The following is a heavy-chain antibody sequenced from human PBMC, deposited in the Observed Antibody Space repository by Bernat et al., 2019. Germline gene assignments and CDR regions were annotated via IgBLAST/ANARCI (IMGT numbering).Heavy chain of an antibody. CDR1: GYSFTSYW. Sequence: EVQLVQSGAEVKKPGESLRISCKGSGYSFTSYWISWVRQMPGKGLEWMGRIDPSDSYTNYSPSFQGHVTISADKSISTAYLQWSSLKASDTAMYYCARHARQLCRRCWFDPWGQGTLVTVSS. CDR2: IDPSDSYT. V-gene: IGHV5-10-1*03. D-gene: IGHD6-6*01. J-gene: IGHJ5*02. CDR3: ARHARQLCRRCWFDP.